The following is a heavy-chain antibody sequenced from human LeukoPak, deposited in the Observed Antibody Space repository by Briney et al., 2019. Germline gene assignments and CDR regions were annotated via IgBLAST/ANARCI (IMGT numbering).Heavy chain of an antibody. D-gene: IGHD2-2*01. J-gene: IGHJ4*02. V-gene: IGHV3-23*01. CDR1: GFTFSSYA. Sequence: GGSLRLSCAASGFTFSSYAMSWVRQAPGKGLEWVSAISGSGGSTYYADSVKGRFTISRDNSKNTLYLQMNSLRAEDTAVYYCAKVRGVCSSTSCPGYFDYWGQGTLVTVSS. CDR3: AKVRGVCSSTSCPGYFDY. CDR2: ISGSGGST.